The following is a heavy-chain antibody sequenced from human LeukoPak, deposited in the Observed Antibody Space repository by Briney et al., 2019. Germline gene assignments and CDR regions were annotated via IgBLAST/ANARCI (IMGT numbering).Heavy chain of an antibody. V-gene: IGHV4-4*07. J-gene: IGHJ5*02. CDR3: ARDSGTTGEVKFDP. Sequence: PSETLSLTCTVSGVSISSYWSWIRQPAGKGLEWIGRIYGSGTTTYNPSLKSRVSMSIDTSKNQFSLKLMSVTAADTAVYYCARDSGTTGEVKFDPWGQGTLVTVSS. CDR1: GVSISSY. D-gene: IGHD3-10*01. CDR2: IYGSGTT.